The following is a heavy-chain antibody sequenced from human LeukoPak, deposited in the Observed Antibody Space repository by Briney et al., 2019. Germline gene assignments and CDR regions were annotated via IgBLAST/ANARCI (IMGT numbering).Heavy chain of an antibody. V-gene: IGHV4-59*01. CDR3: AKDRAKLWLRSRLYFDY. J-gene: IGHJ4*02. CDR2: IYYSGST. CDR1: GGSISSYY. D-gene: IGHD5-18*01. Sequence: SETLSLTCTVSGGSISSYYWSWIRQPPGKGLEWIGYIYYSGSTNYNPSLKSRVTISVDTSKNQFSLKLSSVTAADTAVYYCAKDRAKLWLRSRLYFDYWGQGTLVTVSS.